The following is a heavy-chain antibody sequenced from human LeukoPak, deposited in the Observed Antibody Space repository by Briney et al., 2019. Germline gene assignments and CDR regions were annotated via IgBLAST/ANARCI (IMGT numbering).Heavy chain of an antibody. CDR1: GYTFTSYY. V-gene: IGHV1-46*01. CDR2: INPSGGST. Sequence: ASVKVSCKASGYTFTSYYMHWVRQAPGQGLEWMGIINPSGGSTSYAQKFQGRVTMTRDTSTSTVYMELSSLRSEDTAVYYCANGYCSGGSCYPDFDYWGQGTLVTVSS. J-gene: IGHJ4*02. D-gene: IGHD2-15*01. CDR3: ANGYCSGGSCYPDFDY.